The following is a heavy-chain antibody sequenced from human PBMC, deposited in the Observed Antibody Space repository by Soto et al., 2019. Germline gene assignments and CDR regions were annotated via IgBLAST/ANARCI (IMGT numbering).Heavy chain of an antibody. CDR2: IYHSGST. V-gene: IGHV4-30-2*01. Sequence: PSETLSLTCAVSGGSISSGGYSWRWIRQPPGKGLEWIGYIYHSGSTYYNPSLKSRVTISVDRSKNQFSLKLSSVTAADTAVYYCARGRGGGNWFDPWGQGTLVTVSS. J-gene: IGHJ5*02. CDR3: ARGRGGGNWFDP. CDR1: GGSISSGGYS. D-gene: IGHD2-15*01.